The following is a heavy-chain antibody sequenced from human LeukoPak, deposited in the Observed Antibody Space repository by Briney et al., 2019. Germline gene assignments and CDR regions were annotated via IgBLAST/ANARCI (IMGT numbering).Heavy chain of an antibody. CDR1: GFTFSTSW. V-gene: IGHV3-7*01. D-gene: IGHD1-26*01. Sequence: GGSLRLSCVASGFTFSTSWVTWVLQAPGKGLEWVANIDKHGSGKYYVDSVKGRFAISRDYASNSVFLQMNSLRAEDTSVYYCARDAGWGYYDLWGQGTPVTVSS. CDR3: ARDAGWGYYDL. CDR2: IDKHGSGK. J-gene: IGHJ4*02.